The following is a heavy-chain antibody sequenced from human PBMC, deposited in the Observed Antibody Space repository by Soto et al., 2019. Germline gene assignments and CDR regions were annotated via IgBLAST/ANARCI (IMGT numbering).Heavy chain of an antibody. J-gene: IGHJ6*02. Sequence: PGRSLRLSCAACVFTFSSYAMSWVRQTPGKGLEWVSAISGSGGSTYYADSVKGRFTISRDNSKNTLYLQMNSLRAEDTAVDYCAKWGSWENWNYEYDYYGMDVWGQGTTVTVSS. CDR2: ISGSGGST. CDR3: AKWGSWENWNYEYDYYGMDV. D-gene: IGHD1-7*01. V-gene: IGHV3-23*01. CDR1: VFTFSSYA.